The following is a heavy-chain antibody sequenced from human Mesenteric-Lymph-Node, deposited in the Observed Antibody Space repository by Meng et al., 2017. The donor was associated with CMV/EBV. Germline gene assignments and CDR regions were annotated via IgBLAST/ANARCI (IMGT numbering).Heavy chain of an antibody. Sequence: VSCGSVRLAYSFSTWLRQPPGKGLELIRYLHHSASNNPHPSLKSRVTISVDPSQNLFSLKLASVTAADTAVYYCARYTSSWYNRFDPWGQGTLVTVSS. CDR1: CGSVRLAYSF. CDR2: LHHSASN. V-gene: IGHV4-61*01. J-gene: IGHJ5*02. D-gene: IGHD6-13*01. CDR3: ARYTSSWYNRFDP.